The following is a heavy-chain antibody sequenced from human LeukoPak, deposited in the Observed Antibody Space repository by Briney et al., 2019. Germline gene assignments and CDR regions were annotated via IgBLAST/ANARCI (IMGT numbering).Heavy chain of an antibody. CDR1: GGSISSYY. Sequence: SETLSLTCTVSGGSISSYYWGWIRQPPGKGLEWIGSIYHSGSTYYNPSLKSRVTISVDTSKNQFSLKLSSVTAADTAVYYCARVGLGSSVSYWGQGTLVTVSS. V-gene: IGHV4-38-2*02. J-gene: IGHJ4*02. CDR3: ARVGLGSSVSY. CDR2: IYHSGST. D-gene: IGHD6-19*01.